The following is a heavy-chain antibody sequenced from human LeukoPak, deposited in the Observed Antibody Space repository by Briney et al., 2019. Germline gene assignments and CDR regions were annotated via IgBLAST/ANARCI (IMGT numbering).Heavy chain of an antibody. CDR1: GFNFYNYD. D-gene: IGHD4-17*01. CDR2: ISYDGSNK. CDR3: AKSSYGDYRLSFFSH. Sequence: GGSLRLSCAASGFNFYNYDIQWVRQAPGKGLEWVTFISYDGSNKYYADSVKGRFTISRDNSKNTLYMQMNSLRAEDTAVYYCAKSSYGDYRLSFFSHWGQGTLVTVSS. V-gene: IGHV3-30*18. J-gene: IGHJ4*02.